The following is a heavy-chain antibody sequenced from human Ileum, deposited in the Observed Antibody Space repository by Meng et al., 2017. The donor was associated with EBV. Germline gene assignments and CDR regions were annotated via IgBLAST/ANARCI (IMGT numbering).Heavy chain of an antibody. D-gene: IGHD3/OR15-3a*01. CDR2: IRSKPNNYAT. CDR1: GFDFSGSA. J-gene: IGHJ4*02. V-gene: IGHV3-73*02. CDR3: VRGGLGPWY. Sequence: EVPLVGAGGGLVPPGGSLKLSGAGSGFDFSGSAIHWVRQASGKGLEWVGRIRSKPNNYATAYAASVEDRFTISRDESKNMAYLQMNSLKTEDTAVYYCVRGGLGPWYWGQGTLVTVSS.